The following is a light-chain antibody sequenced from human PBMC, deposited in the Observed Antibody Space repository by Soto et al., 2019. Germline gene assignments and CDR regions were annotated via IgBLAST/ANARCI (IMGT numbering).Light chain of an antibody. CDR2: GAS. CDR3: HQYDSSPVT. J-gene: IGKJ1*01. CDR1: QSVSSSY. V-gene: IGKV3-20*01. Sequence: EIVLTQSPSTLSMSPGERATLCCRASQSVSSSYLAWYQQKPGQAPRLLIYGASSRATGIPDRFTGSGSGTDFTLTISRLEPEDFAVYYCHQYDSSPVTFGQGTKVEIK.